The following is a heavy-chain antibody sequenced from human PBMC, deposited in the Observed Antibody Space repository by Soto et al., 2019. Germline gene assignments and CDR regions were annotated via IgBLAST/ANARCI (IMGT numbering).Heavy chain of an antibody. Sequence: GGSLRLSCAASGFTFRCDAMSWVRQAPGKGLEWVSSISGSGEMTHYAESVKGRSTISRDNSKNTLYLQMESLGAEDTALYYCARSEMTYNWNDWGQGTLVTVSS. V-gene: IGHV3-23*01. CDR2: ISGSGEMT. J-gene: IGHJ4*02. CDR3: ARSEMTYNWND. D-gene: IGHD1-1*01. CDR1: GFTFRCDA.